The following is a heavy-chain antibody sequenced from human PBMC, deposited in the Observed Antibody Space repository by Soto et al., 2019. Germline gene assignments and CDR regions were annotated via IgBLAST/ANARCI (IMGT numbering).Heavy chain of an antibody. Sequence: GESLKISCKGSGYSFTSYWIGWVRQMPGKGLEWMGIIYPGDSDTRYSPSFQGQVTISADKSISTAYLQWRSLKASDTAMYYCARYSPEYYYGSGSYYFDYWGQGTLVTVSS. J-gene: IGHJ4*02. CDR1: GYSFTSYW. V-gene: IGHV5-51*01. D-gene: IGHD3-10*01. CDR2: IYPGDSDT. CDR3: ARYSPEYYYGSGSYYFDY.